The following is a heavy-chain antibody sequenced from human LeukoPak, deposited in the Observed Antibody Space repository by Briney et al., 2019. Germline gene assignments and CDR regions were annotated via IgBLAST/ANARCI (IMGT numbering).Heavy chain of an antibody. Sequence: GRSLRLSCAASGFTFKNYGMSWVRQAPGKGLEWVSTICGPGGITYYADSVKGRFTISRDNSKNTLYLQMNSLRAEDTAVYYCAKGGPVVVTAIGIHYYYYMDVWGKGTTVTVSS. CDR2: ICGPGGIT. CDR3: AKGGPVVVTAIGIHYYYYMDV. V-gene: IGHV3-23*01. CDR1: GFTFKNYG. J-gene: IGHJ6*03. D-gene: IGHD2-21*02.